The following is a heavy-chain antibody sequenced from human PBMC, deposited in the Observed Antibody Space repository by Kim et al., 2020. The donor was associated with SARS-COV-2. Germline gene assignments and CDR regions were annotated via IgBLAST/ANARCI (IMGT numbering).Heavy chain of an antibody. CDR3: TTAVPSMVRGVIGPYYYYGMDV. J-gene: IGHJ6*02. V-gene: IGHV3-15*01. CDR1: GFTFSNAW. D-gene: IGHD3-10*01. Sequence: GGSLRLSCAASGFTFSNAWMSWVRQAPGKGLEWVGRIKSKTDGGTTDYAAPVKGRFTISRDDSKNTLYLQMNSLKTEDTAVYYCTTAVPSMVRGVIGPYYYYGMDVWGQGTTVTVSS. CDR2: IKSKTDGGTT.